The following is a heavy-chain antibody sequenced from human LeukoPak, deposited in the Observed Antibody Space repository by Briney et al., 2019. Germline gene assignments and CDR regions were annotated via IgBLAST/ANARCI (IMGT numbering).Heavy chain of an antibody. V-gene: IGHV3-33*08. CDR1: GFTVSSNY. CDR2: IWNDGSNK. D-gene: IGHD3-10*01. Sequence: PGGSLRLSCAASGFTVSSNYMSWVRQAPGKGLEWVAVIWNDGSNKYYADSVKGRFTISRDNSKNTLYLQMNSLRAEDTAVYYCARDYSRFGELLNSFDYWGQGTLVTVSS. J-gene: IGHJ4*02. CDR3: ARDYSRFGELLNSFDY.